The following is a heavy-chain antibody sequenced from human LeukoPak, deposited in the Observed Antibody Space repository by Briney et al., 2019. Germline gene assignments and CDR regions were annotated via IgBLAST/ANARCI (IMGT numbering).Heavy chain of an antibody. CDR2: INHSGST. Sequence: PGGSLRLSCAASGFTFSSYAMSWVRQAPGKGLEWIGEINHSGSTNYNPSLKSRVTISVDTSKNQFSLKLSSVTAADTAVYYCARDSIAAAPRWFDPWGQGTLVTVSS. J-gene: IGHJ5*02. CDR3: ARDSIAAAPRWFDP. CDR1: GFTFSSYA. D-gene: IGHD6-13*01. V-gene: IGHV4-34*01.